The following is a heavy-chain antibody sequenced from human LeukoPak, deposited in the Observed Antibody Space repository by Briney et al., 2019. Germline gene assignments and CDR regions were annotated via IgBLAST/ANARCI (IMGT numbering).Heavy chain of an antibody. D-gene: IGHD1-26*01. Sequence: SETLSLTCTVSGDSISSSSRYWGWIRQPPGKGLEYIGSIYYTGNIYLSPSLKSRVIISVDTSKNQFSLKLSSVTAADTAVYYCASSGSYGAFDIWGQGTMVTVSS. CDR3: ASSGSYGAFDI. J-gene: IGHJ3*02. V-gene: IGHV4-39*01. CDR1: GDSISSSSRY. CDR2: IYYTGNI.